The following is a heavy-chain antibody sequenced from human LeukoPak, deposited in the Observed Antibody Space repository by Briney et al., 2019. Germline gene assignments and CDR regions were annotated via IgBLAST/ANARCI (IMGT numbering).Heavy chain of an antibody. V-gene: IGHV4-30-4*02. Sequence: SETLSLTCTVSGGSISSGDYYWSWIRQPPGKGLEWIGYIYYSGSTYYNPSLKSRVTISVDTSKNQFSLKLSSVTAADTAVYYCARSTATWIQLSNWFDPWGQGTLVTVSS. CDR1: GGSISSGDYY. CDR3: ARSTATWIQLSNWFDP. CDR2: IYYSGST. J-gene: IGHJ5*02. D-gene: IGHD5-18*01.